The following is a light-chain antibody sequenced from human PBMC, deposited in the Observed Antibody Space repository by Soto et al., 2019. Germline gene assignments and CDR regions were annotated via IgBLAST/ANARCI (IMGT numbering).Light chain of an antibody. V-gene: IGLV1-51*01. CDR1: SSNIGNNY. J-gene: IGLJ2*01. CDR2: DND. Sequence: QSVLTQPPSVSAGPGQKVTISCSGGSSNIGNNYVSWYQQLPGTAPKLLIYDNDKRPSGIPDRFSGSKSGTSATLGITGLQTGDEADYYCGTWDNSLGDGHVVFGGGTKVTVL. CDR3: GTWDNSLGDGHVV.